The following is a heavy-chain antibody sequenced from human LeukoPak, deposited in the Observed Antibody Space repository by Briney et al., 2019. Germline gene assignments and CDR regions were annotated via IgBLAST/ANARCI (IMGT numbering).Heavy chain of an antibody. CDR3: ARGGNIGYDYNAFDI. J-gene: IGHJ3*02. Sequence: GGSLRLSCAASGFTFSTYEMNWVRQAPGKGLEWVSYITRSGTTIYYADSVKGRFTISRDNAKNSLCLQMNSLRAEDTAVYYCARGGNIGYDYNAFDIWGQATMVTVS. D-gene: IGHD3-22*01. V-gene: IGHV3-48*03. CDR1: GFTFSTYE. CDR2: ITRSGTTI.